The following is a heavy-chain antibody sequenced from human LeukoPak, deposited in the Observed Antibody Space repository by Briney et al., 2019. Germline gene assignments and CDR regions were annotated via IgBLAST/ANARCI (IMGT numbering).Heavy chain of an antibody. CDR1: GASISSYY. J-gene: IGHJ4*02. CDR2: IYYGGST. Sequence: PSETLSLICTVSGASISSYYWGWIRQPPGKGLEWMGNIYYGGSTNYDPSLKSRVTISVDTSKNQFALRLSSVTAADTAVYYCARHRNSYGLAVDYWGQGTLVTVSS. V-gene: IGHV4-59*08. D-gene: IGHD5-18*01. CDR3: ARHRNSYGLAVDY.